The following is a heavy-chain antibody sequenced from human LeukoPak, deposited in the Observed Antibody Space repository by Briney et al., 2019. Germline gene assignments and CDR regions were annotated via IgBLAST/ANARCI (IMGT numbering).Heavy chain of an antibody. J-gene: IGHJ4*02. V-gene: IGHV3-30*02. Sequence: GGSLRLSCVASGFTFNAFGMHWVRQAPGKGLEWVAFIRYDGNDKYYSGSVEGRFTISRDNPKNTLYLQMNSLRVEDTSFYYWVKRGATVRRTYFFDSWGQGALVTVSS. D-gene: IGHD1-26*01. CDR1: GFTFNAFG. CDR3: VKRGATVRRTYFFDS. CDR2: IRYDGNDK.